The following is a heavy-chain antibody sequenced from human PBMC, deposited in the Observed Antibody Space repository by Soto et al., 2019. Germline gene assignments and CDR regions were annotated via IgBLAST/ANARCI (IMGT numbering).Heavy chain of an antibody. D-gene: IGHD6-6*01. CDR2: LDYSGTA. CDR1: GGSISGFE. Sequence: PSQTLSLTCTVSGGSISGFEWNWIRQSPGKGLGCIWCLDYSGTANINPSLKSRVVTSVDPSRRQFSLRLKSVTTADTAVYFCARDEFPPYSSSSKGFDSWAPGTLVTVSS. CDR3: ARDEFPPYSSSSKGFDS. V-gene: IGHV4-59*13. J-gene: IGHJ4*02.